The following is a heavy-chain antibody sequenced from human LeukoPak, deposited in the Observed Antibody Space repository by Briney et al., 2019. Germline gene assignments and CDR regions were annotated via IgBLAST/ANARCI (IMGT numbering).Heavy chain of an antibody. D-gene: IGHD3-3*01. CDR1: GFTFSSYG. V-gene: IGHV3-33*01. CDR2: IWYDGSNK. J-gene: IGHJ4*02. Sequence: PGGSLRLSCAASGFTFSSYGMHWVRQAPGKGLEWVAVIWYDGSNKYYADSVKGRFTISRDNSKNTLYLQMNSLRAEDTAVYYCARSGPGVYYFGYWGQGTLVTVSS. CDR3: ARSGPGVYYFGY.